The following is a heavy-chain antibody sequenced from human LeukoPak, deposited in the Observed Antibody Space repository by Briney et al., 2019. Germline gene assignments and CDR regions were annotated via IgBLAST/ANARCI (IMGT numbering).Heavy chain of an antibody. CDR1: GGSFSGYY. CDR2: INHSGST. J-gene: IGHJ6*02. V-gene: IGHV4-34*01. CDR3: ARDNDGDYVIGYYGMDV. D-gene: IGHD4-17*01. Sequence: SETLSLTCAVYGGSFSGYYWSWIRQPPGKGLEWIGEINHSGSTNYNPSLKSRVTISVDTSKNQFSLKLSSVTAADTAVYYCARDNDGDYVIGYYGMDVWGQGTTVTVSS.